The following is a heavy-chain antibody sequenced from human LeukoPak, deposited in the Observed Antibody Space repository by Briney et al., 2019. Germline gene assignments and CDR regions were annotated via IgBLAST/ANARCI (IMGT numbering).Heavy chain of an antibody. CDR2: FDPEDGET. CDR3: ATGAYCSSTSCYRSYYYYYYMDV. Sequence: ASVKVSCKVSGYTLTELSMHWVRQAPGKGLEWMGGFDPEDGETIHAQKFQGRVTMTEDTSTDTAYMELSSLRSEDTAVYYCATGAYCSSTSCYRSYYYYYYMDVWGKGTTVTVSS. D-gene: IGHD2-2*01. J-gene: IGHJ6*03. V-gene: IGHV1-24*01. CDR1: GYTLTELS.